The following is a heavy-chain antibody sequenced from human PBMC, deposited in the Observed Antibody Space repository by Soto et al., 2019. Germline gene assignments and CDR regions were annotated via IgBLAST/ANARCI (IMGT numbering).Heavy chain of an antibody. J-gene: IGHJ3*02. CDR2: FDPEDGET. D-gene: IGHD3-9*01. CDR1: GYTLTELS. CDR3: ATPDILTGYTIAGHAFDI. Sequence: QVQLVQSGAEVKKPGASVKVSCKVSGYTLTELSMHWVRQAPGKGLEWMGGFDPEDGETIYAQKFQGRVTMTEDTSTDTANMELSSLRSEDTAVYYCATPDILTGYTIAGHAFDIWGQGTMVTVSS. V-gene: IGHV1-24*01.